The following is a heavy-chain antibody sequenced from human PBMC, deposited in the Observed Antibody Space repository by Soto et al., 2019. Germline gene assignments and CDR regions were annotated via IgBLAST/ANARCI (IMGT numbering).Heavy chain of an antibody. CDR2: INPKSGGT. D-gene: IGHD2-15*01. CDR3: ARGGGYCSGGTCYLYGMDV. Sequence: ASVKVSCKSSEYTFAGYYMHWVRQAPGQGLEWMGWINPKSGGTNYAQKFQGWVTMTRDTSIRTAYVELRRLKSDDTAVYYCARGGGYCSGGTCYLYGMDVWGQGTTVTVSS. V-gene: IGHV1-2*04. J-gene: IGHJ6*02. CDR1: EYTFAGYY.